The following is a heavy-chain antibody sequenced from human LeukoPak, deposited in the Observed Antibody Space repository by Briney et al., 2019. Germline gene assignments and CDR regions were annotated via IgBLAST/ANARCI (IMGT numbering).Heavy chain of an antibody. D-gene: IGHD3-22*01. CDR1: GGSISSYY. CDR3: HLSSGYKRRFDY. Sequence: PSETLSLTCTVSGGSISSYYWSWIRQPPGKGLEWIGEINHSGSTNYNPSLKSRVTISVDTSKNQFSPKLSSVTAADTAVYYCHLSSGYKRRFDYWGQGTLVTVSS. CDR2: INHSGST. J-gene: IGHJ4*02. V-gene: IGHV4-34*01.